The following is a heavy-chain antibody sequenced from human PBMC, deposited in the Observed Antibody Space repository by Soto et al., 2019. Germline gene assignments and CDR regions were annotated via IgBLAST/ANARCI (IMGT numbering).Heavy chain of an antibody. J-gene: IGHJ4*02. D-gene: IGHD1-26*01. CDR1: GGSISSSSYY. Sequence: SSETLSLTCTVSGGSISSSSYYWGWIRQPPGKGLEWIGSIYYSGSTYYNPSLKSRVTISVDTSKNQFSLKLSSVTAADTAVYYCARRFSGSYLKFDYWGQGTLVTVSS. CDR3: ARRFSGSYLKFDY. CDR2: IYYSGST. V-gene: IGHV4-39*01.